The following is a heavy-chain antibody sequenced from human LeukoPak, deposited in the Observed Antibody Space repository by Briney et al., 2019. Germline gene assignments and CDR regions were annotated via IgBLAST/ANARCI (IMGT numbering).Heavy chain of an antibody. Sequence: GGSLRLSCAASGFTFSSYAMHWVRQAPGKGLEWVAVISYDGSNKYYADSVKGRFTISRDNSKNSLYLQMNSLRAEDTALYYCAKSAARLVSDYYYYMDVWGKGTTVTVSS. CDR2: ISYDGSNK. CDR1: GFTFSSYA. V-gene: IGHV3-30*04. CDR3: AKSAARLVSDYYYYMDV. D-gene: IGHD6-6*01. J-gene: IGHJ6*03.